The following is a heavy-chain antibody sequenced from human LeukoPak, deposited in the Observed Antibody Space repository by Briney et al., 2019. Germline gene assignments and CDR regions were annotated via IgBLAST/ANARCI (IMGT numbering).Heavy chain of an antibody. CDR1: GGSINNYY. Sequence: SETLSLTCTVSGGSINNYYWSWIRQPAGKGLEWIGRIYTRGSTNYNPSLKSRVTMSVGTSKNQFSLKLSSVTAADTAVYYCARGRYCSADICSGGDIWGQGTMVSVSS. CDR2: IYTRGST. V-gene: IGHV4-4*07. D-gene: IGHD2-15*01. J-gene: IGHJ3*02. CDR3: ARGRYCSADICSGGDI.